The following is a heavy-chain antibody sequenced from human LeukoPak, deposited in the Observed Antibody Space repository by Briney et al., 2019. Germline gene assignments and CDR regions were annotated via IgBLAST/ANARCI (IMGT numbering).Heavy chain of an antibody. CDR1: GFTFSSYA. CDR3: AREFSSGWSLDY. CDR2: IWYDGSNK. D-gene: IGHD6-19*01. J-gene: IGHJ4*02. V-gene: IGHV3-33*08. Sequence: QPGRSLRLSCAASGFTFSSYAMHWVRQAPGKGLEWVAVIWYDGSNKYYADSVKGRFTISRDNSKNTLYLQMNSLRAEDTAVYYCAREFSSGWSLDYWGQGTLVTVSS.